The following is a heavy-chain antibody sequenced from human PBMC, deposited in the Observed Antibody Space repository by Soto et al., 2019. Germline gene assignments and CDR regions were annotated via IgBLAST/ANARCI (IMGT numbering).Heavy chain of an antibody. CDR2: TYYKSKWFN. CDR3: ARGSWDDVSGHYYMDV. J-gene: IGHJ6*03. D-gene: IGHD5-12*01. CDR1: GDSVSSNSAG. V-gene: IGHV6-1*01. Sequence: QVPLQLSGPGLMEPSQTLSLTCAISGDSVSSNSAGWNWVRQTPSRGLEWLGRTYYKSKWFNNYAVSVTSRITINPDTSQNQFSLHLDSVTPEDTAVYFCARGSWDDVSGHYYMDVWGKGTTVTVSS.